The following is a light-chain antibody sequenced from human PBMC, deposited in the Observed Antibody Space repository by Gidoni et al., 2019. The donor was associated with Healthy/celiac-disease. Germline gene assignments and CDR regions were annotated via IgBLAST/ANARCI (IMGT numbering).Light chain of an antibody. CDR1: QSVGSSN. V-gene: IGKV3-20*01. CDR2: DAA. Sequence: EIVLTQSPGTLSLSPGERATLTCRASQSVGSSNLAWYQQKPGQTPRLLIYDAASRAPGIPDRFSGSGCGTDFTLTISRLEPEDFAVYYCQQYGSSSTWTFGQGTKVEIK. CDR3: QQYGSSSTWT. J-gene: IGKJ1*01.